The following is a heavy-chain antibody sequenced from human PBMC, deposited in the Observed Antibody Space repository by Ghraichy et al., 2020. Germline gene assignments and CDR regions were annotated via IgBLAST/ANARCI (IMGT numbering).Heavy chain of an antibody. J-gene: IGHJ4*02. D-gene: IGHD3-10*01. Sequence: SETLSLTCTVSGGSISSYYWSWIRQPPGKGLEWIGYIYYSGSTNYNPSLKSRVTISVDTSKNQFSLKLSSVTAADTAVYYCARHTGYGSGNYFDYWGQGTLVTVSS. CDR2: IYYSGST. V-gene: IGHV4-59*08. CDR1: GGSISSYY. CDR3: ARHTGYGSGNYFDY.